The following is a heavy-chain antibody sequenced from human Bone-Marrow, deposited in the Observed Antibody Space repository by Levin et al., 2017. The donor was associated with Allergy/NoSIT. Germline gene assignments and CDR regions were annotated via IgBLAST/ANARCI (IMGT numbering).Heavy chain of an antibody. V-gene: IGHV3-30-3*01. D-gene: IGHD1-26*01. J-gene: IGHJ4*02. Sequence: GGSLRLSCAASGFTFSSYAMHWVRQAPGKGLEWVAVISYDGSNKYYADSVKGRFTISRDNSKNTLYLQMNSLRAEDTAVYYCARSSGSYYSIDYWGQGTLVTVSS. CDR2: ISYDGSNK. CDR1: GFTFSSYA. CDR3: ARSSGSYYSIDY.